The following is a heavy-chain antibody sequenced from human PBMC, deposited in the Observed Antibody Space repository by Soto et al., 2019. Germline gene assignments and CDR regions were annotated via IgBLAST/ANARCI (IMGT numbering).Heavy chain of an antibody. CDR3: ARALGYSGYAGMDV. J-gene: IGHJ6*02. CDR2: ISPDNGNT. CDR1: GYTFTSYA. Sequence: ASVKVSCKASGYTFTSYAMHWVRQAPGQRLEWMGWISPDNGNTNYAQKLQGRVTMTTDTSTSTAYMELRSLRSDDTAVYYCARALGYSGYAGMDVWGQGTTVTVSS. V-gene: IGHV1-18*01. D-gene: IGHD5-12*01.